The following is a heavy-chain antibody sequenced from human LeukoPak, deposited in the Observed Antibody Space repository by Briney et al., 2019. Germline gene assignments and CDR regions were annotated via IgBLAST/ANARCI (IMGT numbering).Heavy chain of an antibody. J-gene: IGHJ5*02. CDR2: IFYSGGA. D-gene: IGHD1-26*01. V-gene: IGHV4-59*01. CDR3: ARVDYQLLVGWFDP. CDR1: GGSIRSYY. Sequence: SETLSLTCTVSGGSIRSYYWSWIRQPPGKGLEWIGYIFYSGGANYNPSLKSRVTISVDTSKNQFSLKLTSVTAADTAVYFCARVDYQLLVGWFDPWGQGTLVTVSS.